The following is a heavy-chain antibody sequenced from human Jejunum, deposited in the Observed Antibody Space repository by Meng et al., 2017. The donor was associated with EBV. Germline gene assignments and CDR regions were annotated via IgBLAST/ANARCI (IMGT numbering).Heavy chain of an antibody. D-gene: IGHD3-16*02. V-gene: IGHV3-21*02. Sequence: EVQLVGSGGGLVKPGGSLGLSCAASGFTFSSYSMNWVRQAPGKGLEWVSYISSGSSFIYYADSVKGRFTISRDDAKNSLFLQLNSLRAEDTAVYYCVRDSSFNVHWGQGTLVTVSS. CDR1: GFTFSSYS. J-gene: IGHJ4*02. CDR2: ISSGSSFI. CDR3: VRDSSFNVH.